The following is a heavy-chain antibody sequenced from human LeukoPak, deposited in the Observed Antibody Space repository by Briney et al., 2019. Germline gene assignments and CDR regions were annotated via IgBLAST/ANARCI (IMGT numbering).Heavy chain of an antibody. CDR3: ARHIGRWGPYRY. CDR1: GGSISSYY. J-gene: IGHJ4*02. V-gene: IGHV4-4*09. CDR2: IYTSGST. Sequence: SETLSLTCTVSGGSISSYYWSWIRQPPGKGLEWIGYIYTSGSTNYNPSLKSRVTISVDTSKNQFSLKLSSVTAADTAVYYCARHIGRWGPYRYWGQGTLVTVSS. D-gene: IGHD3-16*01.